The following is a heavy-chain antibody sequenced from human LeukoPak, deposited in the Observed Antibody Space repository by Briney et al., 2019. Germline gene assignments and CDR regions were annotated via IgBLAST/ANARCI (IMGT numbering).Heavy chain of an antibody. CDR2: ISSSSSYI. D-gene: IGHD3-10*01. V-gene: IGHV3-21*01. Sequence: GGSLRLSCAASGFTFSSYIMNWVRQAPGKGLEWVSSISSSSSYIYYADSVKGRFTISRDNAKNSLYLQMNSLRAEDTAVYYCASFFGSGSYYSYYYYGMDVWSQGTTVTVSS. CDR3: ASFFGSGSYYSYYYYGMDV. J-gene: IGHJ6*02. CDR1: GFTFSSYI.